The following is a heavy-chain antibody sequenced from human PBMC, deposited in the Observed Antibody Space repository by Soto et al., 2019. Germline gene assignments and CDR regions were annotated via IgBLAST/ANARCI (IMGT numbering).Heavy chain of an antibody. Sequence: SETLSLTCTVSGGSISDDTYYWGWIRQPPGKGLEWIGSIYYSGTSSYNPSLESRVTMSVDTSKNQFSLKLSSVTAADTAVYYCAKRGNSWYFDLWGRGTLVTVSS. CDR2: IYYSGTS. V-gene: IGHV4-39*01. J-gene: IGHJ2*01. CDR1: GGSISDDTYY. CDR3: AKRGNSWYFDL. D-gene: IGHD2-21*02.